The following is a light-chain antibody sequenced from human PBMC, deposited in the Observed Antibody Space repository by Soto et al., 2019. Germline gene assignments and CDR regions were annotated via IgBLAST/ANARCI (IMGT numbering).Light chain of an antibody. V-gene: IGLV3-25*03. J-gene: IGLJ1*01. CDR3: QSGNSLTGYV. CDR2: KDA. Sequence: SSELTQPPSVSVSPGQTARITCSGDALPKQYAYWYQQKPGQAPMLVIYKDAERPSGIPERFSGSTSGTTVTLTISGVQAEDEADYYCQSGNSLTGYVFGTGTKLTVL. CDR1: ALPKQY.